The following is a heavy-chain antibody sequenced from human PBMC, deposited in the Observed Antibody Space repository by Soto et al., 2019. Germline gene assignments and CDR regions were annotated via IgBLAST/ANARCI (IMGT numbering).Heavy chain of an antibody. CDR1: GGSISSSSYY. D-gene: IGHD6-19*01. J-gene: IGHJ1*01. Sequence: QLQLQESGPGLVKPSETLSLTCTVSGGSISSSSYYWGWIRQPPGKGLEWIGSIYYSGSTYYNPSLQSRVTISVDTSKNQFPLNLSSVTAADTAVYYCARHWSSGWPQSDYFQHWGQGTLVTVSS. CDR2: IYYSGST. CDR3: ARHWSSGWPQSDYFQH. V-gene: IGHV4-39*01.